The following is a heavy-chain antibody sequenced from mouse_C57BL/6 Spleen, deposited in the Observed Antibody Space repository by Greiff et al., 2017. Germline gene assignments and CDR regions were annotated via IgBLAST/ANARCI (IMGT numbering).Heavy chain of an antibody. J-gene: IGHJ2*01. V-gene: IGHV1-55*01. Sequence: QVQLKQPGAELVKPGASVKMSCKASGSTFTSYWITWVKQRPGQGLEWIGDIYPGSGSTNYNEKFKSKATLTVDTSSSTAYMQLSSLTSEDSAVYYCARSTTWDVYFDYWGQGTTLTVSS. CDR2: IYPGSGST. CDR3: ARSTTWDVYFDY. CDR1: GSTFTSYW. D-gene: IGHD4-1*01.